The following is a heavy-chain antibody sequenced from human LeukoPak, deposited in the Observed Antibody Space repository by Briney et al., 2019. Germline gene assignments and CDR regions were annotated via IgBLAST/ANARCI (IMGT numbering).Heavy chain of an antibody. V-gene: IGHV1-46*01. CDR2: INPSGGSP. CDR1: GYTFTSSF. D-gene: IGHD2-2*01. CDR3: ARDSSSSSLADP. J-gene: IGHJ5*02. Sequence: XSVKVSCKASGYTFTSSFMHWVRQAPGQGLEWMGIINPSGGSPTYAQKFQGRVTMTRDTSTSTVYMELSSLRSEDTAMYYCARDSSSSSLADPWGQGTLVTVSS.